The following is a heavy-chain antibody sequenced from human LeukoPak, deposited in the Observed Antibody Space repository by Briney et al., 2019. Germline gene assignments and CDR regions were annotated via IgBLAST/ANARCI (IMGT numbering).Heavy chain of an antibody. CDR3: ATNPRYCSSTSCHFP. CDR1: GYTFTDYY. J-gene: IGHJ5*02. CDR2: VDPEDGET. D-gene: IGHD2-2*01. V-gene: IGHV1-69-2*01. Sequence: ATVKISCKVSGYTFTDYYMHWVQQAPGKGLEWMGLVDPEDGETIYAEKFQGRVTITADTSTDTAYMELSSLRSGDTAVYYCATNPRYCSSTSCHFPWGQGTLVTVSS.